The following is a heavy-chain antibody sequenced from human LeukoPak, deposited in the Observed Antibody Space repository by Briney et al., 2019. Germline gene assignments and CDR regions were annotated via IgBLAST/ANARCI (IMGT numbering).Heavy chain of an antibody. V-gene: IGHV4-59*12. Sequence: SETLSLTCTVSGGSISSYYWGWIRQPPGKGLEWIGYIYYSGSTNYNPSLKSRVTISVDTSKNQFSLKLSSVTAADTAVYYCARWATRGYSYGYSDYWGQGTLVTVSS. D-gene: IGHD5-18*01. CDR2: IYYSGST. CDR1: GGSISSYY. J-gene: IGHJ4*02. CDR3: ARWATRGYSYGYSDY.